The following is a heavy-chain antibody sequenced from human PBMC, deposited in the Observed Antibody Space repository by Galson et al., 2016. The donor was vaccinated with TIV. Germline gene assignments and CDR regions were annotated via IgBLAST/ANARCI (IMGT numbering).Heavy chain of an antibody. Sequence: SLRLSCAASGFTFSNFGMHWVRQAPGKGLEWVALTSYDGNNKYYTDSVKGRFTISRDNSENTLYLQMNSLRPEDTAVYYCARGMDFWNGYFKTIGYYYAMDVWGQGTTVTVSS. J-gene: IGHJ6*02. CDR2: TSYDGNNK. CDR3: ARGMDFWNGYFKTIGYYYAMDV. V-gene: IGHV3-30*03. D-gene: IGHD3-3*01. CDR1: GFTFSNFG.